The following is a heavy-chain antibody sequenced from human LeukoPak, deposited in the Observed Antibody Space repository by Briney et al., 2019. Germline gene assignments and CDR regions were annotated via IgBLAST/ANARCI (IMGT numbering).Heavy chain of an antibody. V-gene: IGHV3-23*01. CDR2: ISGRGGST. J-gene: IGHJ4*02. CDR1: GFTFSSYA. CDR3: AKVVAAAGMYYFDY. Sequence: GGSLRLSCAASGFTFSSYAMSWVRQAPGKGLEWVSAISGRGGSTYYADSVKGRFTISRDNSKNTLYLQMNSLRAEDTAVYYCAKVVAAAGMYYFDYWGQGTLVTVSS. D-gene: IGHD6-13*01.